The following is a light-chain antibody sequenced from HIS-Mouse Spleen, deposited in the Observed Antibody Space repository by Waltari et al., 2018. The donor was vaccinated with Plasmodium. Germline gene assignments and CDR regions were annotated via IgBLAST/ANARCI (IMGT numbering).Light chain of an antibody. J-gene: IGKJ3*01. V-gene: IGKV3-15*01. CDR2: GAS. Sequence: EIVMTQSPATLSVSPGERATLSCRASQGFSSNLAWYQQKTGQAPRRLLYGASTRATGIPARFSGSGSGTEITLTISSLQSEDFAVYYCQQYNNWSFTFGPGTKVDIK. CDR3: QQYNNWSFT. CDR1: QGFSSN.